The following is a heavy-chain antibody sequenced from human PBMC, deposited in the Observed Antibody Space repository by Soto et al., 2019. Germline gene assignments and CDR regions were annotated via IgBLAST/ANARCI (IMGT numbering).Heavy chain of an antibody. CDR1: GYSFTDYH. Sequence: ASVKVSCKASGYSFTDYHIHWVRQAPGQGLEWLGRINPKSGGTSTAQKFQGWVTMTTYTSIRTASMELTRLTSDDTAIYYCARGDSTDCSNGVCSFFYNHDMDVWGQGTTVTVSS. J-gene: IGHJ6*02. V-gene: IGHV1-2*04. D-gene: IGHD2-8*01. CDR3: ARGDSTDCSNGVCSFFYNHDMDV. CDR2: INPKSGGT.